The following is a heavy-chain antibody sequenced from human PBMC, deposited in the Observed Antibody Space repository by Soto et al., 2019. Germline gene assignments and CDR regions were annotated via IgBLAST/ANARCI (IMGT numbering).Heavy chain of an antibody. Sequence: QVQLVESGGGVVQPGRSLRLSCAASGFTFSSYGMHWVRQAPGKGLEWVAVISYDGSNKYYADSVKGRFTISRDNSKNTLYLQMKSLRAEDTAVYYCAKQSGARFGELDIDYWGQGTLVTVSS. CDR3: AKQSGARFGELDIDY. V-gene: IGHV3-30*18. CDR2: ISYDGSNK. D-gene: IGHD3-10*01. CDR1: GFTFSSYG. J-gene: IGHJ4*02.